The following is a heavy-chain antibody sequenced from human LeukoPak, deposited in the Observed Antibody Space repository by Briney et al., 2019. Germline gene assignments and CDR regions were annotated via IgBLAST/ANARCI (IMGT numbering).Heavy chain of an antibody. D-gene: IGHD2-21*02. CDR3: ARDHLYCGSDCYPYDY. V-gene: IGHV4-38-2*02. Sequence: SETLSLTCAVSGYSIRSGHFWGWIRQPPRKGLEWIGNIHHSGSTFYNPSLKSRVTISVDTSKNQFSLKLSSVTAADTAVYYCARDHLYCGSDCYPYDYWGQGTLVTVSS. CDR2: IHHSGST. J-gene: IGHJ4*02. CDR1: GYSIRSGHF.